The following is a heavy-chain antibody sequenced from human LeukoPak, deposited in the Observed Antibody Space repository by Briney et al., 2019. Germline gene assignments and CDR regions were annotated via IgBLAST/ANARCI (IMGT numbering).Heavy chain of an antibody. J-gene: IGHJ4*02. D-gene: IGHD6-19*01. CDR1: GYTFITYI. CDR3: ASGENSNGWLY. V-gene: IGHV1-3*01. Sequence: VASVKVSCKASGYTFITYIMHWARQAPGQRLEWMGWINAGDGNTKYSQKFQGRVTITGDTSASTAYMELSSLRSEDTAVYYCASGENSNGWLYWGQGTLVIVSS. CDR2: INAGDGNT.